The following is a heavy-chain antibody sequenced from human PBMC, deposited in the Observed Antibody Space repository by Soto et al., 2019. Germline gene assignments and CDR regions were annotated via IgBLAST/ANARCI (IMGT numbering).Heavy chain of an antibody. V-gene: IGHV4-34*01. D-gene: IGHD3-3*01. Sequence: QVQLQQWGAGLLKPSETLSLTCAVYGGSFSGYYWSWIRQPPGKGLEWIGEINHSGSTNYNPSLKSRVTISVDTSKNQFSLKLSSVTAADTAVYYCATSYYDFWSGYRKFDYWGQGTLVTVSS. CDR2: INHSGST. CDR3: ATSYYDFWSGYRKFDY. CDR1: GGSFSGYY. J-gene: IGHJ4*02.